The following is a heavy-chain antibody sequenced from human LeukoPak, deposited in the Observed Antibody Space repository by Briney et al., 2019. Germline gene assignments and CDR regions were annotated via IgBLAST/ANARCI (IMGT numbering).Heavy chain of an antibody. Sequence: GGSLRLSCAASGFTFSNAWMSWVRQAPGKGLEWVGRIKSKVDGGTADYAAAVEGRFTISSDNPKNTLYLQMDSLRAEDTAVYYCARAAHTTYVLGRYYYYAMDVWGQGTTVTVSS. CDR2: IKSKVDGGTA. D-gene: IGHD3-10*01. J-gene: IGHJ6*02. CDR1: GFTFSNAW. CDR3: ARAAHTTYVLGRYYYYAMDV. V-gene: IGHV3-15*01.